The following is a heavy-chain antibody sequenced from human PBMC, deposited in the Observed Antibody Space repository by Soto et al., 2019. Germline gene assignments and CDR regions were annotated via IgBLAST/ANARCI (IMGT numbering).Heavy chain of an antibody. D-gene: IGHD2-21*02. CDR1: GGTFSSYA. CDR3: ASPAGMVTAMRGGMDV. CDR2: IIPIFGTA. J-gene: IGHJ6*02. Sequence: QVQLVQSGAEVKKPGSSVKVSCKASGGTFSSYAISWVRQAPGQGLEWMGGIIPIFGTANYAQKFQGRVTITADESSSTAYMELSSLRSEDTAVYYCASPAGMVTAMRGGMDVWVQGTTVTASS. V-gene: IGHV1-69*01.